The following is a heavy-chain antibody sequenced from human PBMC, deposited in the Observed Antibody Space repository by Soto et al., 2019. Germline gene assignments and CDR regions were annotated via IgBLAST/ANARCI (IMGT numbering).Heavy chain of an antibody. CDR1: GFTFSSYG. V-gene: IGHV3-30*18. J-gene: IGHJ4*01. Sequence: QVQLVESGGGVVQPGRSLRLSCAASGFTFSSYGMHWVRQAPGKGLEWVAVISYDGSNKYYADSVKGRFTISRDNSKNTLYMQMNSLRAEDTAVYYCAKTMRQYGTTWQGFYWGQGTLVTVSS. CDR3: AKTMRQYGTTWQGFY. D-gene: IGHD1-1*01. CDR2: ISYDGSNK.